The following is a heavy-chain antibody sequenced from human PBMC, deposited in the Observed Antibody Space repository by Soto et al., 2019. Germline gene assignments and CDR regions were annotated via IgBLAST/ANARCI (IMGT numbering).Heavy chain of an antibody. J-gene: IGHJ4*02. Sequence: GGSLRLSCEAPGFTLRNYAMTWVRQSPGKGLEWASLISANDVGTYYAESVKTRFTISTDQSRNTVYLQMDSLRADDTAIYYCAKAKNDYNWDNRPPFDYWGQGTLVTVSS. CDR1: GFTLRNYA. V-gene: IGHV3-23*01. CDR3: AKAKNDYNWDNRPPFDY. D-gene: IGHD1-20*01. CDR2: ISANDVGT.